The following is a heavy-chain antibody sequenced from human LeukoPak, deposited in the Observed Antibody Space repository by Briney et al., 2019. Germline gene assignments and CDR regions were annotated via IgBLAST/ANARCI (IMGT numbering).Heavy chain of an antibody. CDR1: GGSFSGYY. D-gene: IGHD6-13*01. Sequence: SETLSLTCAVYGGSFSGYYWSWIRQPPGKGLEWIGYIYYSGSTNYNPSLKSRVTISVDTSKNQFSLKLSSVTAADTAVYYCARLSIAAAVAQAGFDYWGQGTLVTVSS. CDR2: IYYSGST. J-gene: IGHJ4*02. CDR3: ARLSIAAAVAQAGFDY. V-gene: IGHV4-59*01.